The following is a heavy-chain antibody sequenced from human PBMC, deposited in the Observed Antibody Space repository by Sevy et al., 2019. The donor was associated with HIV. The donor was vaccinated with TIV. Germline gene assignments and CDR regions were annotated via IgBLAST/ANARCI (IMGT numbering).Heavy chain of an antibody. CDR1: GITFNNAW. J-gene: IGHJ6*02. CDR3: TTEALDGDYGDYYVYSIDV. D-gene: IGHD4-17*01. Sequence: GGSLRLSCAASGITFNNAWMSWVRQAPGKGLEWVGRSKGKIDDGTTDYAAPVKGRFTISKDDSKNTLYLQMNSLKTEDTAVYYCTTEALDGDYGDYYVYSIDVWGQGTKVTVSS. CDR2: SKGKIDDGTT. V-gene: IGHV3-15*01.